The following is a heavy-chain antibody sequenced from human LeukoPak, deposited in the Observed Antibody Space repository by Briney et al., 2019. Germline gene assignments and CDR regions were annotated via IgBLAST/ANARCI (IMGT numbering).Heavy chain of an antibody. V-gene: IGHV1-18*01. Sequence: ASVKVSCKTSGYTFTSYGISWVRQAPGQGLEWMGWISAYNGNTNYAQKVQGRVTMTTDTSTSTAYMELRSLRSDDTAVYYCARGLSGPYYYYYMDVWGKGTTVTISS. CDR1: GYTFTSYG. J-gene: IGHJ6*03. CDR3: ARGLSGPYYYYYMDV. CDR2: ISAYNGNT. D-gene: IGHD2-15*01.